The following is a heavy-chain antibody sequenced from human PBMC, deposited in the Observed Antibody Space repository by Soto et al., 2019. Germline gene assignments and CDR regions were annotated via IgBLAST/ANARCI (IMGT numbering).Heavy chain of an antibody. V-gene: IGHV3-23*01. Sequence: GGSLRLSCAASGFTFSSHAMGWLRQAPGTEPEWVAFVDGSGADTSYADSVKGRFTISRDNSENSLYLHMNSLRAEDTGRYFCAKEIFAAAYPATSAFDLWGQGTLVSGSS. D-gene: IGHD2-15*01. CDR2: VDGSGADT. CDR3: AKEIFAAAYPATSAFDL. J-gene: IGHJ4*02. CDR1: GFTFSSHA.